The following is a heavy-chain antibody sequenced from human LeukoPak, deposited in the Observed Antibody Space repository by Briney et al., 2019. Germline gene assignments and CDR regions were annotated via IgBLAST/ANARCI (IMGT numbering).Heavy chain of an antibody. J-gene: IGHJ6*02. V-gene: IGHV4-38-2*02. D-gene: IGHD6-13*01. Sequence: PSETLSLTCNVSGYSISSGYYWGWIRQPPGKGLEWIGSIYYSGGTYYNPSLKSRVTISVDTSKNQFSLKLSSVTAADTAVYYCASGIAAAGTNYYYGMGVWGQGTTVTVSS. CDR1: GYSISSGYY. CDR2: IYYSGGT. CDR3: ASGIAAAGTNYYYGMGV.